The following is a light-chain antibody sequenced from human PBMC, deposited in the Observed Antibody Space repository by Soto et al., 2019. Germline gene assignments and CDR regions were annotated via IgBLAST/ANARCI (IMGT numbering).Light chain of an antibody. CDR3: CSYAGSNSFCV. J-gene: IGLJ1*01. V-gene: IGLV2-23*02. CDR1: SSDVGSYNL. CDR2: EVS. Sequence: QSALTQPASGSGSPGQSITISCTGTSSDVGSYNLVSWYQQHPGKAPKLMISEVSKRPSGVSDRFSGSKSGNTASLTVSGLQAEDEADYYCCSYAGSNSFCVFGTGTKVTVL.